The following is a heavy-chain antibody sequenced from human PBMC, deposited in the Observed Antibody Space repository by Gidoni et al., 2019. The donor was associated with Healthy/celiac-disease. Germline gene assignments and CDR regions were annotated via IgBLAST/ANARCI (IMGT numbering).Heavy chain of an antibody. CDR2: IYYSGST. D-gene: IGHD3-22*01. V-gene: IGHV4-59*01. J-gene: IGHJ4*02. Sequence: QVQLQESGPGLVKPWETLSLTCTVPGGSSSSSYWSWIRQPPGKGLAWIGYIYYSGSTNYTPSLKSRVTISVDTSKNQFSLKLSSVTAADTAVYYCARAENDSSEYYFDYWGQGTLVTVSS. CDR1: GGSSSSSY. CDR3: ARAENDSSEYYFDY.